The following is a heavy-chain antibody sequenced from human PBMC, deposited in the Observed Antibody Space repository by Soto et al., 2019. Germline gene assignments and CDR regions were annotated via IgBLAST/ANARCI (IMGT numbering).Heavy chain of an antibody. Sequence: QVQLQESGPGLVKPSQTLSLTCTVSGGSISSGGYYWSWIRQHPGKGLEWIGYIDYSGSTYYNPSLKIRVTISVDTSKNQFSLKLSSVTAADTAVYYCARVHSSGYYDDYWGLGTLVTVSS. J-gene: IGHJ4*02. CDR3: ARVHSSGYYDDY. CDR2: IDYSGST. D-gene: IGHD3-22*01. V-gene: IGHV4-31*03. CDR1: GGSISSGGYY.